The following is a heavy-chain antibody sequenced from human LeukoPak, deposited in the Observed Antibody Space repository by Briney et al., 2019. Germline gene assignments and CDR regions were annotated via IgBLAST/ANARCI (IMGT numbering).Heavy chain of an antibody. J-gene: IGHJ5*02. Sequence: PGGSLRLSCAASGFTFSSYGMHWVRQAPGKGLEWVAVISYDGSNKYYADSVKGRFTISRDNSKNTLYLQMNSLRAEDTAVYYCAKEGLFDPWGQGTLVTVSS. CDR3: AKEGLFDP. V-gene: IGHV3-30*18. CDR2: ISYDGSNK. CDR1: GFTFSSYG.